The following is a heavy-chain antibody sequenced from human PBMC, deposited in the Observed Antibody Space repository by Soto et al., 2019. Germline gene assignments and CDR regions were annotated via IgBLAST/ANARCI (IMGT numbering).Heavy chain of an antibody. V-gene: IGHV3-7*01. CDR3: AGWGPNVCY. CDR1: AFSLRSFW. J-gene: IGHJ4*02. Sequence: EAQLVQSGGGLVQPGGSLRLSCEASAFSLRSFWMNWVRQSPRKGLEWVSNIDPEGSGKVYVDSVKGRFTVSRANTQNSVYLQMASLRAEDTAVYYCAGWGPNVCYWGQGRLVTVSS. CDR2: IDPEGSGK. D-gene: IGHD3-16*01.